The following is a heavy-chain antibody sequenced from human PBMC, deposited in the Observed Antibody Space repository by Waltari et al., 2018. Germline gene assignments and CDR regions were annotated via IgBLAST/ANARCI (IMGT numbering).Heavy chain of an antibody. J-gene: IGHJ4*02. CDR1: GFTVSSNY. CDR3: ARGTTVTASYYFDY. Sequence: EVQLVESGGGLIQPGGSLRLSCAASGFTVSSNYMSWVRQAPGKGLEWVSVIYSGGSTYYADSVKGRFTISRDNSKNTLYLQMNSLRAEDTAVYYCARGTTVTASYYFDYWGQGTLVTVSS. D-gene: IGHD4-17*01. V-gene: IGHV3-53*01. CDR2: IYSGGST.